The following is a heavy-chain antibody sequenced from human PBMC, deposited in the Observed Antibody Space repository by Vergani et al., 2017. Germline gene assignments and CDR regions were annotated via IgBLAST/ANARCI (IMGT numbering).Heavy chain of an antibody. CDR2: VSPGASTV. Sequence: LEESGGGSVKPGGSLRLSCAASGFKFSDHYMSWIRQAPGKGLEWVSHVSPGASTVSYTDFVTGRFTVSRDNDNNSLTLDMTTLRVEDTAVYYWGKNPSVSTTRHYYAMNVWGQGTTVTFSS. CDR1: GFKFSDHY. V-gene: IGHV3-11*04. CDR3: GKNPSVSTTRHYYAMNV. D-gene: IGHD1-1*01. J-gene: IGHJ6*02.